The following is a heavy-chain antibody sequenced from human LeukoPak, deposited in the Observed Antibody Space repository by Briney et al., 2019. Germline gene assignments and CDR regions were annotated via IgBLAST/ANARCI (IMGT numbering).Heavy chain of an antibody. Sequence: GGSLRLSCVASGFTFSSYGMHWVRRAPGKGLEWVAVIWYDGSNKYYADSVKGRFTISRDNSKNTLYLQMNSLRAEDTAVYYCARDSHIVVVTADLAYWGQGTLVTVSS. D-gene: IGHD2-21*02. CDR1: GFTFSSYG. CDR2: IWYDGSNK. CDR3: ARDSHIVVVTADLAY. V-gene: IGHV3-33*01. J-gene: IGHJ4*02.